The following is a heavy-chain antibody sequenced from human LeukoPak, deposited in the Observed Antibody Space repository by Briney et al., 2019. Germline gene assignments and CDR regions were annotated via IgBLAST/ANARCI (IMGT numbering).Heavy chain of an antibody. CDR2: IYYSGST. J-gene: IGHJ3*02. Sequence: SETLSLTCTVSGGSISSYYWSWIRQPPGKGLEWIGYIYYSGSTNYNPSLKSRVTISVDTSKNQFSLKLSSVTAADTAVYYCARGLNFWEYIYSGYAGNAFDIWGQGTMVTVSS. CDR3: ARGLNFWEYIYSGYAGNAFDI. V-gene: IGHV4-59*12. CDR1: GGSISSYY. D-gene: IGHD5-12*01.